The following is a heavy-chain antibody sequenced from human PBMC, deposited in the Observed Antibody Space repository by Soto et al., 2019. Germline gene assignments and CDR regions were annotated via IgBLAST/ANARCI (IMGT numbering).Heavy chain of an antibody. D-gene: IGHD2-15*01. V-gene: IGHV1-3*01. CDR1: GYTFTSYA. CDR2: INAGNGNT. J-gene: IGHJ4*02. Sequence: QVQFVQSGAEVKKPGASVKVSCKASGYTFTSYAMHWVRQAPGQRLEWMGWINAGNGNTKYSQKFQGRVTITRDTSASTAYMELSSLRSEDTAVYYCARQYQYSGGSCFGYWGQGTLVTVSS. CDR3: ARQYQYSGGSCFGY.